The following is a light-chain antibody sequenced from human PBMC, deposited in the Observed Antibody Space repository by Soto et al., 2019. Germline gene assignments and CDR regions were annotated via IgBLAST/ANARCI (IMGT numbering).Light chain of an antibody. Sequence: QSVLTQPPSASGSPGQSVTISCTGTGSDVASYDYVSWYQQHPVKAPKLIIYEVTKRPSGVPDRFSGSKSGNTASLTVSGLQAEDEADYYCSSYADTNNLIFGGGTKLTVL. CDR3: SSYADTNNLI. CDR1: GSDVASYDY. CDR2: EVT. V-gene: IGLV2-8*01. J-gene: IGLJ2*01.